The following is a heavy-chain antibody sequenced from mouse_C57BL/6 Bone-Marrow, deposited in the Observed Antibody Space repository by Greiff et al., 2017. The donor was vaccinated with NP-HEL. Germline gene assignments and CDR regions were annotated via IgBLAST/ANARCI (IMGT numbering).Heavy chain of an antibody. CDR2: ISYDGSN. J-gene: IGHJ2*01. D-gene: IGHD4-1*01. Sequence: EVQLVESGPGLVKPSQSLSLTCSVTGYSITSGYYWNWIRQFPGNKLEWMGYISYDGSNNYNPSLKNRISITRDTSKNQFFLKLNSVTTEDTATYYCARGNWSHFDYWGQGTTLTVSS. V-gene: IGHV3-6*01. CDR3: ARGNWSHFDY. CDR1: GYSITSGYY.